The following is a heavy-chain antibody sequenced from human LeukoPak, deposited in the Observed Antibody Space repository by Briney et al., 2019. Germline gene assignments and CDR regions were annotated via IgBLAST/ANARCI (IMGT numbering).Heavy chain of an antibody. V-gene: IGHV4-59*08. D-gene: IGHD3-22*01. CDR3: ACWDNSGYYYFDY. CDR1: GGSISSYY. J-gene: IGHJ4*02. CDR2: IYYSGST. Sequence: SETLSLTCTVSGGSISSYYRSWIRQPPGKGLEWIGYIYYSGSTNYNPSLKSRVTISVDTSKNQFSLKLSSVTAADTAVYYCACWDNSGYYYFDYWGQGTLVTVSS.